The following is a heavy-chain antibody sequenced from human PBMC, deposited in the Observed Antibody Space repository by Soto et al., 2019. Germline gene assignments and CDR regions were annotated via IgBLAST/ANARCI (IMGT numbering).Heavy chain of an antibody. V-gene: IGHV3-11*05. CDR1: GFTFSDYY. CDR2: ISSSTSHT. J-gene: IGHJ4*02. D-gene: IGHD6-13*01. CDR3: ARGRGAAADYFDF. Sequence: SLRLSCAVSGFTFSDYYMTLIRQAPGKGLEWVSYISSSTSHTNYADSVKGRFTISRDNAKNSLFLQMNSLRAEDTAVYYCARGRGAAADYFDFWGQGTLVTVLL.